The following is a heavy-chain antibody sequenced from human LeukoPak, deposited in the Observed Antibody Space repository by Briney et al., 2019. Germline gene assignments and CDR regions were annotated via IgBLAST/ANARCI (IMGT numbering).Heavy chain of an antibody. CDR3: ARHADIVVVPATAVGWFDP. Sequence: SETLSLTCTVSGGSISSYYWSWIRQPPGKGLEWIGYIYYSGSTNYNPSLKSRVTISVDTSKNQFSLKLSSVTAADTAVYYCARHADIVVVPATAVGWFDPWGQGTLVTVSS. J-gene: IGHJ5*02. V-gene: IGHV4-59*08. CDR1: GGSISSYY. D-gene: IGHD2-2*01. CDR2: IYYSGST.